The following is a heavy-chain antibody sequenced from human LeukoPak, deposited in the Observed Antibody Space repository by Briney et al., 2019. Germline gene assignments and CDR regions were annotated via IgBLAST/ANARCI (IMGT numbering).Heavy chain of an antibody. CDR3: ASGRITIFGVVLRY. CDR2: IYYSGIT. D-gene: IGHD3-3*01. CDR1: GGSISSSSYY. J-gene: IGHJ4*02. V-gene: IGHV4-39*01. Sequence: SETLSLXCTVSGGSISSSSYYWVWIRQPPGKGLEWIGSIYYSGITYYNPSLKSRVTISVDTSKNQFSLKLSSVTAADTAVYYCASGRITIFGVVLRYWGQGTLVTVSS.